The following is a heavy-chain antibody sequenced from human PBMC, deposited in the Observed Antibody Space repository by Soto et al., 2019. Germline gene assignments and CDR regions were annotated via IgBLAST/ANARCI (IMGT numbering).Heavy chain of an antibody. CDR3: ARGRYGDY. J-gene: IGHJ4*02. V-gene: IGHV1-18*01. D-gene: IGHD1-1*01. Sequence: QVHLVQSGAEVKKPGASVKVSCKGSGYTFTSYGITWVRQAPGQGLEWMGWINAHNGNTDYAQRLQGRVTVTRDTSTSTAYMELRSLRSDDTAVYYCARGRYGDYWGQGALVTVSS. CDR2: INAHNGNT. CDR1: GYTFTSYG.